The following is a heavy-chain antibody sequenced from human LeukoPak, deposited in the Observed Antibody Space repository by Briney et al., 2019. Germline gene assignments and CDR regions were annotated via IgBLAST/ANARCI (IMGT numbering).Heavy chain of an antibody. V-gene: IGHV3-23*01. Sequence: GGSLRLSCAASGFTFSSYAMSWVRQAPGKGLEWVSTINGGGVNTHYADSVGGRFTISRDSAKNSLYLQMNSLRAEDTAVYSCARVGGRRLGTDYWGQGTLVTVSS. CDR2: INGGGVNT. CDR3: ARVGGRRLGTDY. CDR1: GFTFSSYA. J-gene: IGHJ4*02. D-gene: IGHD3-16*01.